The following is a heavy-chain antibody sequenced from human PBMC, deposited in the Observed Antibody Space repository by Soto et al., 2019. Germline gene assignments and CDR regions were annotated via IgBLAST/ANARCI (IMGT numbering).Heavy chain of an antibody. CDR3: ARGPILRFLEWSDY. CDR1: GYTFTSYG. CDR2: ISAYNGNT. Sequence: ASVKVSCKASGYTFTSYGISWVRQAPGQGLEWMGWISAYNGNTNYAQKLQGRVTMTTDTSTSTAYMELRSLRSDDTAMYYCARGPILRFLEWSDYWGQGTLVTVSS. J-gene: IGHJ4*02. V-gene: IGHV1-18*01. D-gene: IGHD3-3*01.